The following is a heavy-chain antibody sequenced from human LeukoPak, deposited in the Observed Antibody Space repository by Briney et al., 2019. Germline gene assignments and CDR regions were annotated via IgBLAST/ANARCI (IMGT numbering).Heavy chain of an antibody. D-gene: IGHD2-2*01. CDR1: GFTFSSYA. J-gene: IGHJ4*02. Sequence: GGSLRLSCAASGFTFSSYAMSWVRQAPGKGLEWVSAISGSGGSTYYADSVKGRFTISRGNSKNTLYLQMNSLRAEDTAVYYCAKILAVVPAAIDYWGQGTLVTVSS. V-gene: IGHV3-23*01. CDR3: AKILAVVPAAIDY. CDR2: ISGSGGST.